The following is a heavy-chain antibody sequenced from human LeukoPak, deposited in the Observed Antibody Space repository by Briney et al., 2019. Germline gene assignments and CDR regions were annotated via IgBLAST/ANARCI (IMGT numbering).Heavy chain of an antibody. J-gene: IGHJ4*02. Sequence: PGGSLRLSCAASGFTFSSYWMSWVRQAPGKGLEWVANIKQDGSEKYYVDSVKGRFTISRDNAKNSLYLQVNSLRAEDTAVYYCARANYGDYAAGYFDYWGQGTLVTVSS. CDR2: IKQDGSEK. V-gene: IGHV3-7*04. CDR3: ARANYGDYAAGYFDY. D-gene: IGHD4-17*01. CDR1: GFTFSSYW.